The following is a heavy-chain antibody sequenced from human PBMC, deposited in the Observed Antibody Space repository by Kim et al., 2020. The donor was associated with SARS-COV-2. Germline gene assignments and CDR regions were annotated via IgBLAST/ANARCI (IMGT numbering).Heavy chain of an antibody. CDR3: ARGGCSSTSCYRSLYNWFDP. D-gene: IGHD2-2*01. Sequence: ASVKVSCKASGGTFSSYAISWVRQAPGQGLEWMGGIIPIFGTANYAQKFQGRVTITADESTSTAYMELSSLRSEDTAVYYCARGGCSSTSCYRSLYNWFDPWGQGTLVTVSS. CDR1: GGTFSSYA. CDR2: IIPIFGTA. V-gene: IGHV1-69*13. J-gene: IGHJ5*02.